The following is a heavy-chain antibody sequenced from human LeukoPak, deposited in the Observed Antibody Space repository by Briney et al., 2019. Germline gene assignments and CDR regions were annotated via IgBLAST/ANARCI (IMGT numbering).Heavy chain of an antibody. V-gene: IGHV3-64D*06. CDR1: GFTFSSYA. Sequence: GGSLSLSCSASGFTFSSYAMHWVRQAPGKGLEYVSAISSNGGSTYYADSVKGRFTISRDNSKNTMYLQMSSLRAEDTAVYYCVKGGTAMVYDAFDIWGQGTMVTVSS. J-gene: IGHJ3*02. CDR2: ISSNGGST. D-gene: IGHD5-18*01. CDR3: VKGGTAMVYDAFDI.